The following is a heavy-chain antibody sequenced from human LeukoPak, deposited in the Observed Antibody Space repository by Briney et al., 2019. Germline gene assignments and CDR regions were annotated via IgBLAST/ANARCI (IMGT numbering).Heavy chain of an antibody. V-gene: IGHV4-30-4*01. J-gene: IGHJ4*02. D-gene: IGHD3-9*01. CDR2: IYYSGST. Sequence: PSQTLSLTCTVSGGSISSGDYYWSWIRQPPGKGLEWIGYIYYSGSTYYNPSLKSRVTISVDTSKNQFSLKLSSVTAADTAVYYCASYFDWLFSYSPYFDYWGQGTLVTVSS. CDR1: GGSISSGDYY. CDR3: ASYFDWLFSYSPYFDY.